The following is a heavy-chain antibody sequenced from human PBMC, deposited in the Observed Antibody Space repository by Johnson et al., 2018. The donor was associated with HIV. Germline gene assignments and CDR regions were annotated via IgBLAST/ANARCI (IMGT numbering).Heavy chain of an antibody. CDR2: IKSKNDGGTT. V-gene: IGHV3-15*01. J-gene: IGHJ3*02. CDR1: GFTFTNAW. CDR3: TTPLDQFDWISSVWVPGHGFEI. Sequence: VQLVESGGGLVKPGGSLRLSCAASGFTFTNAWLSWVRQAPGKGLEWVGRIKSKNDGGTTEYGAPVKGRFSISRDDSQNTLYLQMDSLRTEDTAVYYCTTPLDQFDWISSVWVPGHGFEIWGHGTKVTVSS. D-gene: IGHD3-9*01.